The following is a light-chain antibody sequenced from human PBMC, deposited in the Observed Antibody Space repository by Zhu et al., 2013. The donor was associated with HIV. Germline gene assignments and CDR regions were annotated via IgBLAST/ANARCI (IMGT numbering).Light chain of an antibody. J-gene: IGKJ1*01. V-gene: IGKV3-15*01. CDR2: GAS. CDR3: QQYNNWPRT. CDR1: QSVSVN. Sequence: EIVLTQSPGTLSLSPGERATLSCRASQSVSVNLAWFQVKPGQAHKVLIYGASTRATGIPARFSGSGSGTEFTLTINSLQSEDFAVYYCQQYNNWPRTFGQG.